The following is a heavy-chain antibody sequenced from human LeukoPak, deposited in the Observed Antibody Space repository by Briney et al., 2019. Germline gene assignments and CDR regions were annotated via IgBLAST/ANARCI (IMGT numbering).Heavy chain of an antibody. CDR3: ARDLGSGWSDAFDI. CDR1: GGSISSYY. V-gene: IGHV4-4*07. CDR2: IYTSGST. Sequence: SETLSLTCTVSGGSISSYYWSWIRQPAGKGLEWIGRIYTSGSTNYNPSLKSRVTMSVDTSKNQFSLKLSSVTAADTAVYYCARDLGSGWSDAFDIWRQGTMVTVSS. D-gene: IGHD6-19*01. J-gene: IGHJ3*02.